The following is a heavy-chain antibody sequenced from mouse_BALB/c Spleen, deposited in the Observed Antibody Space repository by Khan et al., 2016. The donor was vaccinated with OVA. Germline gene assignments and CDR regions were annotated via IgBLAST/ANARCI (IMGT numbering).Heavy chain of an antibody. Sequence: EVELVESGGGLVKPGGSLKLSCAASGFTFSNYAMSWVRQTPEKRLEWVASISSGGSTYYPDSVKGRFTISRDNDRNILYLQMSSLRSEDTAIYYCARDYWVTFWGPGTLVTVSA. CDR1: GFTFSNYA. J-gene: IGHJ3*01. V-gene: IGHV5-6-5*01. CDR3: ARDYWVTF. CDR2: ISSGGST.